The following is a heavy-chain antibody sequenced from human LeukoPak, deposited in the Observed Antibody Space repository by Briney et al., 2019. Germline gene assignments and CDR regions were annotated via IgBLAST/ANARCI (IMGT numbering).Heavy chain of an antibody. CDR1: GYRFTDYW. J-gene: IGHJ6*02. CDR3: ARGAAGTTPDYYYFGLDV. CDR2: IYPGDSDT. V-gene: IGHV5-51*01. D-gene: IGHD1-7*01. Sequence: GESLKISCKGSGYRFTDYWIGWVRQMPGKGLEWMGIIYPGDSDTRYGPSFQGQVTISADKSINTAHLQWSSLKASDTAMYYCARGAAGTTPDYYYFGLDVWGQGTTVRASS.